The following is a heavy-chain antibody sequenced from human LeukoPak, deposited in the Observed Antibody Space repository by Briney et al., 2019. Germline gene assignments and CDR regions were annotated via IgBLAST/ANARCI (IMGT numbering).Heavy chain of an antibody. CDR1: GFTFSNYN. CDR2: ISRSSSTI. CDR3: AKAPVTSCRGAFCYPFDY. Sequence: GGSLRLSCAASGFTFSNYNMNWVRQAPGKGLEWISYISRSSSTIYYAASVRGRFTISRDTSRSTLYLQMNSLRAEDAAVYYCAKAPVTSCRGAFCYPFDYWGQGTLVTVSS. D-gene: IGHD2-15*01. J-gene: IGHJ4*02. V-gene: IGHV3-48*01.